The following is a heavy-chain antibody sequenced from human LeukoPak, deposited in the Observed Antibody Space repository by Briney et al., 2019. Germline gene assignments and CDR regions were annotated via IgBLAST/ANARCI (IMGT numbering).Heavy chain of an antibody. D-gene: IGHD2-2*01. Sequence: SETLSLTCTASGGSISSYYWSWIRQPPGKGLEWIGSIYYSGSTYYNPSLKSRVTISVDTSKNQFSPKLSSVTAADTAVYYCARVIQVVVPGAPRYWGQGTLVTVSS. CDR2: IYYSGST. V-gene: IGHV4-59*05. CDR1: GGSISSYY. CDR3: ARVIQVVVPGAPRY. J-gene: IGHJ4*02.